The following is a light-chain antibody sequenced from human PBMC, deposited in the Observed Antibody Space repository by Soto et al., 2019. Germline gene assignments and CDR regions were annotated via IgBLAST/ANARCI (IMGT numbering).Light chain of an antibody. V-gene: IGKV3-11*01. Sequence: EIVLTQSPATLSLSPGERATLSCRASQSVSSYLAWYQQKPGQAPRLLIYDASNRATVIPARFSGGGSGTDFTLTISSREPEDFAVYYCQQRFNWPRFTFGQGTKLEIK. CDR2: DAS. CDR3: QQRFNWPRFT. CDR1: QSVSSY. J-gene: IGKJ2*01.